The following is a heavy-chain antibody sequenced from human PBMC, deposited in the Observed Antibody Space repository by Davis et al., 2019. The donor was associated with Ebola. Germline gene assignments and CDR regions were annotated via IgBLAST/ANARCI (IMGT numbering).Heavy chain of an antibody. CDR3: ARGDYYYGMDV. J-gene: IGHJ6*02. V-gene: IGHV4-34*01. Sequence: SETLSLTCAVYGWSFSGYYWSWIAQPPGKGLEWIGEINHSGSTNYNPSLKSRVTTSVATSKNQFSLKLSSVTSADTAVYFCARGDYYYGMDVWGQGTTVTVSS. CDR1: GWSFSGYY. CDR2: INHSGST.